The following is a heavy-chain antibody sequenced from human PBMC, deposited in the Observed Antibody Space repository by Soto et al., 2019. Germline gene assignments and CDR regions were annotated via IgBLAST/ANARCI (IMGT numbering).Heavy chain of an antibody. CDR2: ISSSSSYI. D-gene: IGHD2-21*01. CDR1: GFTFSSYS. CDR3: ARGGGDCFDY. Sequence: GGSLRLSCTASGFTFSSYSMNWVRQAPGKGLEWVSSISSSSSYIYYADSVKGRFTISRDNAKNSLYLQMNSLRAEDTAVYYCARGGGDCFDYWGQGTLVTVSS. V-gene: IGHV3-21*01. J-gene: IGHJ4*02.